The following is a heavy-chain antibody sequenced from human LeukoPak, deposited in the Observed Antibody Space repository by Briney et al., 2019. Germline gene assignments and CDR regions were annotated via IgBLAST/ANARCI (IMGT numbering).Heavy chain of an antibody. CDR3: ARGLAAPAAIPYYYYYMDV. CDR1: GGTFRTYS. Sequence: ASVKVSCKASGGTFRTYSISWVRQAPGQGLEWTGGIIPIFGTANYAQKFQGRVTITADESTSTAYMELSSLRSEDTAVYYCARGLAAPAAIPYYYYYMDVWGKGTTVTVSS. CDR2: IIPIFGTA. J-gene: IGHJ6*03. D-gene: IGHD2-2*01. V-gene: IGHV1-69*01.